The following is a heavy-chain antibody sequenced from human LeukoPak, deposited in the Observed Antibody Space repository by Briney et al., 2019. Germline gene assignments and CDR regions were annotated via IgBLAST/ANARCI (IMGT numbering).Heavy chain of an antibody. V-gene: IGHV3-30-3*01. CDR2: ISYDGSNK. J-gene: IGHJ3*02. D-gene: IGHD2-15*01. Sequence: PGGSLRLSCAASGFTFSGYAMHWVRQAPGKGLEWVAIISYDGSNKYHADSVKGRFTISRDNAKNSLYLQMNSLRDEDTAVYYCARDAAFSAFNMWGQGTMVTVSS. CDR3: ARDAAFSAFNM. CDR1: GFTFSGYA.